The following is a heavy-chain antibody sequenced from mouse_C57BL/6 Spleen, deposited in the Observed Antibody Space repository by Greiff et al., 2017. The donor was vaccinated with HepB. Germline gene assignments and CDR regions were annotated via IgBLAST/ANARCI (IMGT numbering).Heavy chain of an antibody. CDR3: ARFPFYDYEAAWFAY. D-gene: IGHD2-4*01. J-gene: IGHJ3*01. CDR1: GFTFTDYY. Sequence: EVKLQESGGGLVQPGGSLSLSCAASGFTFTDYYMSWVRQPPGKALEWLGFIRNKANGYTTEYSASVKGRFTISRDNSQSILYLQMNALRAEDSATYYCARFPFYDYEAAWFAYWGQGTLVTVSA. V-gene: IGHV7-3*01. CDR2: IRNKANGYTT.